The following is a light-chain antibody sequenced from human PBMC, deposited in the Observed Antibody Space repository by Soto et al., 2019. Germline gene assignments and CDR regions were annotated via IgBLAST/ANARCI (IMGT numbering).Light chain of an antibody. CDR1: SSNIGNNY. CDR2: DNN. CDR3: GTWDSSLSAVV. J-gene: IGLJ2*01. V-gene: IGLV1-51*01. Sequence: QSVLTQPPSASAAPGQKVTISCSGSSSNIGNNYVSWYQQFPGTAPKLLIYDNNKRPSGIPDRFSGSKSGTSATLDITGLQTGDEADYYCGTWDSSLSAVVFGGGTKVTVL.